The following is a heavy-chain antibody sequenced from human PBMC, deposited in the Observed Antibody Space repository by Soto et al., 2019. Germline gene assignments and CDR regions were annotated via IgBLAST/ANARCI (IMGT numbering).Heavy chain of an antibody. CDR3: ARGVDLLLWCGELLSAALYFAY. CDR1: GFTFSSYS. D-gene: IGHD3-10*01. V-gene: IGHV3-48*01. CDR2: ISSSSSSI. Sequence: PGGSLRLSCAASGFTFSSYSMNWVRQAPGKGLEWVSYISSSSSSINYADSVKGRFTISRDNAKNSLYLQMNSLRAEDTAVYYCARGVDLLLWCGELLSAALYFAYWGQGTLVTVSS. J-gene: IGHJ4*02.